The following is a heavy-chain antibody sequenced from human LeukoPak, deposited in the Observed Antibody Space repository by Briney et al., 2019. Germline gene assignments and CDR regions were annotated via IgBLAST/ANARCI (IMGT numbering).Heavy chain of an antibody. V-gene: IGHV3-23*01. CDR3: AKDPAVPAAPDY. CDR2: ISGSGGST. J-gene: IGHJ4*02. CDR1: GFTFSSYA. D-gene: IGHD2-2*01. Sequence: SGGSLRLSCAASGFTFSSYAMSWVRQAPGKGLEWVSAISGSGGSTYYADSVKGRSTISRDNSKNTLYLQMNSLRAEDTAVYYCAKDPAVPAAPDYWGQGTLVTVSS.